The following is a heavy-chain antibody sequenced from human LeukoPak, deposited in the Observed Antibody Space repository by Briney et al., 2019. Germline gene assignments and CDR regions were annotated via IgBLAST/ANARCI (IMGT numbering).Heavy chain of an antibody. V-gene: IGHV3-21*01. D-gene: IGHD3-10*02. Sequence: GSLGLSCAASGFTFSSYSMNWVRQAPGKGLEWVSSISSSSSYIYYADSVKGRFTISRDNAKNSLYLQMNSLRAEDTAVYYCAELGITMNGGVWGKGTTVTISS. CDR3: AELGITMNGGV. CDR2: ISSSSSYI. CDR1: GFTFSSYS. J-gene: IGHJ6*04.